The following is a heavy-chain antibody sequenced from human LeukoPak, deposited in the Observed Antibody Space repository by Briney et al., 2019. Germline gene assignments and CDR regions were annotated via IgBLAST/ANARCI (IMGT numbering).Heavy chain of an antibody. D-gene: IGHD4-17*01. CDR2: IYHSGST. CDR3: AALDYGDYRDY. J-gene: IGHJ4*02. CDR1: GGSISSSNW. Sequence: SETLSLTCAVSGGSISSSNWWSWVRQPPGKGLEWIGEIYHSGSTNYNPPLKSRVTISVDKSKNQFSLKLSSVTAADTAVYYCAALDYGDYRDYWGQGTLVTVSS. V-gene: IGHV4-4*02.